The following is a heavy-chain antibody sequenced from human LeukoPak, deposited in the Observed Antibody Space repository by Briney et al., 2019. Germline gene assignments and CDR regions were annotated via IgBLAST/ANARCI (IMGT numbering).Heavy chain of an antibody. V-gene: IGHV3-23*01. Sequence: GGSLRLSCAASGFTFSSYAMSWVRQAPGKGLEWVSAISGSGGSTYYADSVKGRFTISRDNSKNTLYLQMNSLRAEDTAVYYCAKVIVRDYYDSSGSLNFDYWGQGTLVTVSS. D-gene: IGHD3-22*01. CDR1: GFTFSSYA. J-gene: IGHJ4*02. CDR2: ISGSGGST. CDR3: AKVIVRDYYDSSGSLNFDY.